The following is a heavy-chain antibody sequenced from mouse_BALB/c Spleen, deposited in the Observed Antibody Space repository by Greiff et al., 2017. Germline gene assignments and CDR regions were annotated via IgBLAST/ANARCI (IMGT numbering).Heavy chain of an antibody. D-gene: IGHD4-1*01. V-gene: IGHV5-9-4*01. J-gene: IGHJ3*01. Sequence: EVKLVESGGGLVKPGGSLKLSCAASGFTFSSYAMSWVRQCPEKRLEWVAEISSGGSYTYYPDTVTGRFTISRDNAENTLYLEMSSLRSEDTAMSYCGRTAGTSAYWGQGTLVTVSA. CDR3: GRTAGTSAY. CDR2: ISSGGSYT. CDR1: GFTFSSYA.